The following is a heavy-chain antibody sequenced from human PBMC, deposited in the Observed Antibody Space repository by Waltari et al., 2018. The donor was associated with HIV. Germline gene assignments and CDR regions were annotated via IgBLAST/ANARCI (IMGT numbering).Heavy chain of an antibody. V-gene: IGHV1-24*01. CDR3: ATGGGTTSIQLYDLDV. J-gene: IGHJ6*02. D-gene: IGHD1-26*01. CDR2: FDPEDDET. CDR1: GYNLTELS. Sequence: QVQLIQSGAEVKKPGASVKVSCKVFGYNLTELSMHWVRQAPGKGLEWMGGFDPEDDETIYAQKFQGIVTMTEDTSTDSAYMELSSLTSEDTAVYYCATGGGTTSIQLYDLDVWGQGTTVTVSS.